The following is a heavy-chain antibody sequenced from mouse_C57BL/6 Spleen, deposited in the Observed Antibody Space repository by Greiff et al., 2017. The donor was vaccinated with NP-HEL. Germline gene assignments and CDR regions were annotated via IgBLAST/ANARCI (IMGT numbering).Heavy chain of an antibody. J-gene: IGHJ4*01. V-gene: IGHV1-81*01. CDR1: GYTFTSYG. CDR2: IYPRSGNT. D-gene: IGHD1-1*02. CDR3: ARDDYGYYAMDY. Sequence: QVHVKQSGAELARPGASVKLSCKASGYTFTSYGISWVKQRTGQGLEWIGEIYPRSGNTYYNEKFKGKATLTADKSSSTAYMELRSLTSEDSAVYVCARDDYGYYAMDYWGQGTSVTVSS.